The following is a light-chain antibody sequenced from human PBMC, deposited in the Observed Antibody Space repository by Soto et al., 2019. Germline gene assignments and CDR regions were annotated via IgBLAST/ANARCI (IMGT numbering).Light chain of an antibody. Sequence: EVALSQSPATLSLSPGEGATLSCRASQSTVSNYLAWFQQKLGRAPRLLIYGASSRATGIPDRFSGSGSGTDFTLTLTTLEPDDSAVYNCQQYGPRPYTFGHGT. J-gene: IGKJ2*01. V-gene: IGKV3-20*01. CDR3: QQYGPRPYT. CDR1: QSTVSNY. CDR2: GAS.